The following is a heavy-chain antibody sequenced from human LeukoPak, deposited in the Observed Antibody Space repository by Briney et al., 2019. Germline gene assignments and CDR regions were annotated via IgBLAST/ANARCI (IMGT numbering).Heavy chain of an antibody. CDR1: GYSFTSYW. V-gene: IGHV5-51*01. CDR2: SYPGDSDT. D-gene: IGHD3-10*01. CDR3: ARGSVGFGELFLDYFDY. Sequence: GESLKISPKGSGYSFTSYWIGWVRHMPGKGREWMGISYPGDSDTSYSPSFQGQVTISADKSISTAYLQWSSLKASDTAMYYCARGSVGFGELFLDYFDYWGQGTLVTVSS. J-gene: IGHJ4*02.